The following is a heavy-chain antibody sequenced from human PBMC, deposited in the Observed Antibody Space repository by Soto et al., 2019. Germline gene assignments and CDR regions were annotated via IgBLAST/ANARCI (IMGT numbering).Heavy chain of an antibody. CDR2: IYPGDSET. V-gene: IGHV5-51*01. CDR1: VYSFSSYW. CDR3: ARSGYSYGYVTPFDY. D-gene: IGHD5-18*01. Sequence: PGESLKISCKGPVYSFSSYWIGWVRQMPGKGLEWIGIIYPGDSETRYSPSFQGQVTISADKSISTAYLQWSSLKASDTAMYYCARSGYSYGYVTPFDYWGQGTLVTVSS. J-gene: IGHJ4*02.